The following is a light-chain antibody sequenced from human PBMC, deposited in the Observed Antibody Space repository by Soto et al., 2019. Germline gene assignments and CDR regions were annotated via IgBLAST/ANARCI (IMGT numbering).Light chain of an antibody. CDR2: GAS. CDR1: QRVSSN. Sequence: EIVMTQSQATLSVSPGERATLSCRASQRVSSNLAWYQQKPGQAPRLLIYGASTRATGSPARFSGSGSGTEFTLTISSLQSEDFAVYYCQQYNNWPLYTFGQGTKLEIK. J-gene: IGKJ2*01. V-gene: IGKV3-15*01. CDR3: QQYNNWPLYT.